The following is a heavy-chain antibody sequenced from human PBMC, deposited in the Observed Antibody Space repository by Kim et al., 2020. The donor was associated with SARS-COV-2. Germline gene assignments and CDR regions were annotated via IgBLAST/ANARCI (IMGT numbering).Heavy chain of an antibody. Sequence: ASVKVSCKASGYTFTSYAMHWVRQAPGQRLEWMGWINAGNGNTKYSQKFQGRVTITRDTSASTAYMELSSLRSEDTAVYYCARDDGSGIYYFDYWGQGTLVTVSS. CDR2: INAGNGNT. V-gene: IGHV1-3*01. D-gene: IGHD3-10*01. J-gene: IGHJ4*02. CDR3: ARDDGSGIYYFDY. CDR1: GYTFTSYA.